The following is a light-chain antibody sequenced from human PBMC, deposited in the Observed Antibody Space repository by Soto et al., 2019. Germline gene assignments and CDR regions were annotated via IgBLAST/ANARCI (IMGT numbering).Light chain of an antibody. CDR3: QKYNNYPRT. V-gene: IGKV1-5*02. Sequence: IQMTQSPSSLAASLGDRVPIICGAGQSVSTRVAWYQQKPGKAPKVMIYDASSWPGGVPSRFTGSGSGTEFTLTISNLQPDDFETYFCQKYNNYPRTFGQGT. CDR2: DAS. J-gene: IGKJ1*01. CDR1: QSVSTR.